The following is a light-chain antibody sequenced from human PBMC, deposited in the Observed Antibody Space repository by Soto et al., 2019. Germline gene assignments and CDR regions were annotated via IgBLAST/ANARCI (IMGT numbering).Light chain of an antibody. CDR1: QSVSSY. Sequence: IVMTQSPATLSVSPGETATLSCMASQSVSSYLAWYQQRPGQAPRLLIYGAYTRATGIPARFSGGGSGTEFTLTISRLKSEDFAVYFCQQYNNWPLWTFGQRSKVAIK. CDR3: QQYNNWPLWT. CDR2: GAY. J-gene: IGKJ1*01. V-gene: IGKV3-15*01.